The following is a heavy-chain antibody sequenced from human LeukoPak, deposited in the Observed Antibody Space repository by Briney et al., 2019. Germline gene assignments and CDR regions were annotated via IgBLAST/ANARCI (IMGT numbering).Heavy chain of an antibody. J-gene: IGHJ4*02. CDR3: ARSWTRYTPDY. Sequence: SETLSLTCTVSGGPISSYYWSWIRQPPGKGLEWIGYIYYSGSTNYNPSLKSRVTISVDTSKNQFSLKLSSVTAADTAVYYCARSWTRYTPDYWGQGTLVTVSS. V-gene: IGHV4-59*01. D-gene: IGHD6-13*01. CDR1: GGPISSYY. CDR2: IYYSGST.